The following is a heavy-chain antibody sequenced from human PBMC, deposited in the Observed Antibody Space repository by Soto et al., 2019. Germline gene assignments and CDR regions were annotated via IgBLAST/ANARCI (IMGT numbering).Heavy chain of an antibody. V-gene: IGHV3-74*01. CDR2: INSDGSST. J-gene: IGHJ6*03. CDR3: ARDYGELYYYYYMDV. CDR1: GFTFSSYW. D-gene: IGHD4-17*01. Sequence: GESLKISCAASGFTFSSYWMHWVRQAPGKGLVWVSRINSDGSSTSYADSVKGRFTISRDNAKNTLYLQMNSLRAEDTAVYYCARDYGELYYYYYMDVWGKGTTVTVSS.